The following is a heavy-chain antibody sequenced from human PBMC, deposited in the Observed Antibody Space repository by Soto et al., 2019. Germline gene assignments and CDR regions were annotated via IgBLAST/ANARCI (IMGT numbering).Heavy chain of an antibody. D-gene: IGHD6-19*01. V-gene: IGHV3-74*01. CDR1: GFALSGYW. J-gene: IGHJ4*02. CDR3: AREKAVAGTTFDY. Sequence: EVQLVESGGGSVQPGGSLRLSCAASGFALSGYWMHWVRQAPGKGPVWVSRIQSDGSTINYADSVKGRFTISRDNDKNTLYLQMDSLRVEDTAMYYCAREKAVAGTTFDYWGQGTLVTVSS. CDR2: IQSDGSTI.